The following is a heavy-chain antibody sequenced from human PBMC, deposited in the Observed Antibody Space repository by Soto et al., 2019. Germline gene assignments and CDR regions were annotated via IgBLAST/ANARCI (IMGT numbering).Heavy chain of an antibody. Sequence: SGALSVTSADSGGSSSSYNWSWIRQPAGKGLEWIVRIYTSWSTNYNPSLKSRVTMSVDTSKNQFSLKLSSVTAADTAVYCCARDRYSSGWLFHYWGQGTLFTVS. V-gene: IGHV4-4*07. J-gene: IGHJ4*02. D-gene: IGHD6-19*01. CDR1: GGSSSSYN. CDR2: IYTSWST. CDR3: ARDRYSSGWLFHY.